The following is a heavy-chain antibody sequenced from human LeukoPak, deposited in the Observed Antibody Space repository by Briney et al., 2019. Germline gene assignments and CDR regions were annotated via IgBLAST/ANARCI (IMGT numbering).Heavy chain of an antibody. Sequence: PGGSLRLSCAASGFIFNNYGLIWVRQAPGKGLEWVSAISNDGGGTNYADFVRGRFTISRDNSKNTLFLQMNSLRAEDTALYYCAKGLIEYSYGNFDYWGQGTLVTVSS. CDR2: ISNDGGGT. D-gene: IGHD5-18*01. CDR1: GFIFNNYG. V-gene: IGHV3-23*01. CDR3: AKGLIEYSYGNFDY. J-gene: IGHJ4*02.